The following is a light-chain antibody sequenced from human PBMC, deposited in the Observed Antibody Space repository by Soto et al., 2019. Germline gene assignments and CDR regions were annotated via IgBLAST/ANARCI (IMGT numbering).Light chain of an antibody. CDR1: QFINTY. CDR2: EAS. J-gene: IGKJ4*01. Sequence: EIVLTQSPATLSLSSGERATLSCRASQFINTYVAWYQHRPGQGPRLLIYEASKRATGIPARFSGSGSGTDFTLTISSLEPEDFGIYYCQQRHTWPTTFGGGAKVEI. V-gene: IGKV3-11*01. CDR3: QQRHTWPTT.